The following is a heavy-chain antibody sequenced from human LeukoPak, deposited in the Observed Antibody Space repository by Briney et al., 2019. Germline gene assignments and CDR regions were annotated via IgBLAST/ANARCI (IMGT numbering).Heavy chain of an antibody. D-gene: IGHD1-26*01. CDR2: ISSSSSYI. Sequence: GGSLRLSCAASGFTFSRYSMNWVRQAPGKGLEWVSSISSSSSYISYANSVKGRFTISRDNAKNSLYLQMSSLRAEDTAVYYCARDDSVSYSYYFHYWGQGTLVTVSS. CDR3: ARDDSVSYSYYFHY. J-gene: IGHJ4*02. CDR1: GFTFSRYS. V-gene: IGHV3-21*01.